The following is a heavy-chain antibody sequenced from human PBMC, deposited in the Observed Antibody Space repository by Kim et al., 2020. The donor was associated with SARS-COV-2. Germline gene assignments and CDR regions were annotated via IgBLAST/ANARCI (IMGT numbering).Heavy chain of an antibody. Sequence: GGSLRLSCAASGFTFSSFAMSWVRQNPGKGLEWVSSISGSAGKTYYADSVKGRFTVSRDNSKDTLYLQMDILRAEDTAVYYCVKEQSSSTWSAGDPWGQGTLVTVPS. CDR2: ISGSAGKT. V-gene: IGHV3-23*01. CDR3: VKEQSSSTWSAGDP. CDR1: GFTFSSFA. D-gene: IGHD6-13*01. J-gene: IGHJ5*02.